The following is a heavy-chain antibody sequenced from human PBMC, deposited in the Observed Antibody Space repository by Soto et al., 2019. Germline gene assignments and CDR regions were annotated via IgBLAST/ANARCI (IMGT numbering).Heavy chain of an antibody. J-gene: IGHJ3*01. V-gene: IGHV1-46*01. Sequence: ASLKGCCTVSGFHVTIYYMHWMRQAPGQGLEWMGIINPSGGSTSYAQKFQGRVTMPSDTSTSTVYMELSSLRSEDTAVYYCAAFHYYGGQDACDVWVQRTMLTXS. D-gene: IGHD4-17*01. CDR3: AAFHYYGGQDACDV. CDR2: INPSGGST. CDR1: GFHVTIYY.